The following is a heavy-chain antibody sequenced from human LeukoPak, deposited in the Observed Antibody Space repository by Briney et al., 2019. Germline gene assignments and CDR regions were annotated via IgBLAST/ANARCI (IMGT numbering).Heavy chain of an antibody. D-gene: IGHD3-10*01. Sequence: PETLSLTCTVFGGSIGSYYWSWIRQPPGRRRGWIGYIYYSGSTNYTPSRTRRVTISVDTSSNQFSLSLSSVTAADTAVYYCARVLRPMASQSYFDYWGQGTLVTVSS. J-gene: IGHJ4*02. CDR2: IYYSGST. V-gene: IGHV4-59*08. CDR3: ARVLRPMASQSYFDY. CDR1: GGSIGSYY.